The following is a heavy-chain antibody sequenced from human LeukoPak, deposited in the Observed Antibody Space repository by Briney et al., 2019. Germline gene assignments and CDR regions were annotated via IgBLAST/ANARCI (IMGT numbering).Heavy chain of an antibody. J-gene: IGHJ4*02. Sequence: PGGSLRLSCAASGFTFSSYSMNWVRQASGKGLEWVSSFGTRSTSIYHAGSVKGRFAISRDNAKNTLYLQMNGLRAEDTAVYYCSRSAYYDGSGNYYDYWGQGTLVTVSS. CDR3: SRSAYYDGSGNYYDY. V-gene: IGHV3-21*01. CDR1: GFTFSSYS. D-gene: IGHD3-22*01. CDR2: FGTRSTSI.